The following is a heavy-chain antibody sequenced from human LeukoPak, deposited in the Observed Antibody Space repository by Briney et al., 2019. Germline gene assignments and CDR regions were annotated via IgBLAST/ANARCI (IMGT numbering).Heavy chain of an antibody. Sequence: GGSLRLSCAASGFTFSRYAMHWVRQAPGKGLECVSAISSNGGSTYYANSVKGRFTISRDNSKNTLYLQMGSLRAEDMAVYYCARESATSAWLFDSWGQGTLVTVSS. V-gene: IGHV3-64*01. CDR3: ARESATSAWLFDS. J-gene: IGHJ4*02. CDR2: ISSNGGST. CDR1: GFTFSRYA. D-gene: IGHD6-19*01.